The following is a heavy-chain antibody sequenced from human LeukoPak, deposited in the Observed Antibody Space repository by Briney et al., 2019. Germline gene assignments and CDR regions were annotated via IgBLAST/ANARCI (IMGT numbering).Heavy chain of an antibody. J-gene: IGHJ4*02. CDR1: GFTFSSYG. CDR2: IWYDGSNK. Sequence: PGRSLRLSCAASGFTFSSYGMHWVRQAPGKGLEWVAVIWYDGSNKYYVDSVKGRFTISRDNSKNTLYLQMNSLRAEDTAVYYCARDGVAGKFVYWGQGTLVTVSS. V-gene: IGHV3-33*01. D-gene: IGHD6-19*01. CDR3: ARDGVAGKFVY.